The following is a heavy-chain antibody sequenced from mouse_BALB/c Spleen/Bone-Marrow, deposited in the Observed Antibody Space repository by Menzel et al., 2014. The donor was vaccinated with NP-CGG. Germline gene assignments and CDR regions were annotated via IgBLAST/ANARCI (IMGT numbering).Heavy chain of an antibody. V-gene: IGHV14-3*02. CDR3: ALDSYGSSGSAY. Sequence: EVQLQQSGAELVKPGASVKLSCTASGFNIKDAYMHWVQQRPEQGLEWIGRIDPANGNTKYDPKFQGKATITADTSSNAAYLQLSSLTPEDTAVYYHALDSYGSSGSAYWGRGTLVTVTA. CDR1: GFNIKDAY. J-gene: IGHJ3*01. CDR2: IDPANGNT. D-gene: IGHD1-1*01.